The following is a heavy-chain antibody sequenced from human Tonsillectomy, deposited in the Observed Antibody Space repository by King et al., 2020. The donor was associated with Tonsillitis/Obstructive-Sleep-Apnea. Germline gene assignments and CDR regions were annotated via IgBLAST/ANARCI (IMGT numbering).Heavy chain of an antibody. Sequence: EVQLVESGEGLVQPGGSLRLSCAAFGFTFSSYAMSWVRQAPGKGLEWVSAISGSGGSTYYADSVKGRFTISRDNSKNTLYLQMNSLRAEDTAVYYCAKDAPIVVWGATMGYFDYWGQGTLVTVSS. CDR2: ISGSGGST. CDR3: AKDAPIVVWGATMGYFDY. J-gene: IGHJ4*02. CDR1: GFTFSSYA. V-gene: IGHV3-23*04. D-gene: IGHD1-26*01.